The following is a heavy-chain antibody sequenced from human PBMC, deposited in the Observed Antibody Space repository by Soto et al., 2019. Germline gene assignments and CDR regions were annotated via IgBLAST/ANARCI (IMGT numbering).Heavy chain of an antibody. D-gene: IGHD3-16*01. CDR3: ARGPFLGDPGNWFDP. CDR2: INPNSGGT. J-gene: IGHJ5*02. V-gene: IGHV1-2*04. CDR1: GYTFTGYY. Sequence: QVQLVQSGAEVKKPGASVKVSCKASGYTFTGYYMHWVRQAPGQGLEWMGWINPNSGGTNYAQKFQGWVTMTRDTSISTAYMGLSRLRSDDTAVYYCARGPFLGDPGNWFDPWGQGTLVTVSS.